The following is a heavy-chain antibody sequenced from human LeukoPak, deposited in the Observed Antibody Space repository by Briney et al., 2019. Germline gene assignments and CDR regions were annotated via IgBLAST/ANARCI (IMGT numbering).Heavy chain of an antibody. V-gene: IGHV3-53*01. Sequence: GGSLRLSCAASGFTVSSNYMSWVRQAPGKGLEWVSVIYSGGSTYYADSGKGRFTISRSNSQNTLDLQMNSLRAEDPAVYYCVRVNSYGLDWFDPWGQGTLVTVSS. CDR2: IYSGGST. CDR3: VRVNSYGLDWFDP. CDR1: GFTVSSNY. D-gene: IGHD5-18*01. J-gene: IGHJ5*02.